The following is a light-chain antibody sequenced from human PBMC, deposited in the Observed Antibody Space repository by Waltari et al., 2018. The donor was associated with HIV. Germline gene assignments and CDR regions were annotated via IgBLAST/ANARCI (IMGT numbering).Light chain of an antibody. Sequence: QSVLTQPPSVSGAPGQRVTISCTGNTSNIAAGYDVHWYQQLPGTAPKLLIYGDANRPSGVPDRFSGSTSGTSASLAITGLRAEDECDYYCQSYDRSLSGVIFGGGTKLTVL. V-gene: IGLV1-40*01. J-gene: IGLJ2*01. CDR3: QSYDRSLSGVI. CDR2: GDA. CDR1: TSNIAAGYD.